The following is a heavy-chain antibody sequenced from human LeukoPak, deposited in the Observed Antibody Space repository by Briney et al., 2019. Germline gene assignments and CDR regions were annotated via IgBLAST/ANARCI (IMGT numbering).Heavy chain of an antibody. V-gene: IGHV5-51*01. CDR3: ARYRLERRPDDAFDI. D-gene: IGHD1-1*01. CDR1: GYSFTSCW. CDR2: IYPGDSDT. Sequence: GESLKISCKGSGYSFTSCWIGWVRQMPGKGLEWMGIIYPGDSDTRYSPSFQGQVTISADKSISTAYLQWSSLKASDTAMYYCARYRLERRPDDAFDIWGQGTMVTVSS. J-gene: IGHJ3*02.